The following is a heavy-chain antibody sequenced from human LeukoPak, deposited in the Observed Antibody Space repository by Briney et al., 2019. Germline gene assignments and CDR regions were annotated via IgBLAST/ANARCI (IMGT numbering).Heavy chain of an antibody. Sequence: GGSLRLSCAASGFTLSSYWMSWVRQAPGEGLEWVANINQDGSDKYYGDSVKGRFTISRDNAKNSLYLQMNSLRAEDTAVYYCARVGSGWYTYYFDYWGQGTLVTVSS. CDR2: INQDGSDK. CDR3: ARVGSGWYTYYFDY. D-gene: IGHD6-19*01. J-gene: IGHJ4*02. V-gene: IGHV3-7*01. CDR1: GFTLSSYW.